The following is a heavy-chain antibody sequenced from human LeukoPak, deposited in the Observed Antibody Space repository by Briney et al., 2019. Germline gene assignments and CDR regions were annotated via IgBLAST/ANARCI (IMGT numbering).Heavy chain of an antibody. CDR1: RFTFSSYA. D-gene: IGHD5-18*01. CDR3: AKATRVDTAMVPFDY. Sequence: PGGSLRLSCAASRFTFSSYAMSWVRQAPGKGLEWVSAISGSGGSTYYADSVKGRFTISRDNSKNTLYLQMNSLRAEDTAVYYCAKATRVDTAMVPFDYWGQGTLVTVSS. J-gene: IGHJ4*02. CDR2: ISGSGGST. V-gene: IGHV3-23*01.